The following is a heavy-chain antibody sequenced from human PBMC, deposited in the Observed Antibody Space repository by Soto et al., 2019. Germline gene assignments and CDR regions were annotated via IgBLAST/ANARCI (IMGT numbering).Heavy chain of an antibody. V-gene: IGHV1-18*01. CDR2: ISGYNNNK. CDR1: GYTFTSYG. CDR3: ARVGAIAPAEGDY. D-gene: IGHD6-13*01. J-gene: IGHJ4*02. Sequence: QIQLVQSGTEVREPGASVKVSCQASGYTFTSYGIIWVRQAPGQGLELMGWISGYNNNKNYAQKYQARVTMTTDTSTRTAYMELRSLRSEETAVYYCARVGAIAPAEGDYWGQGTLVTVSS.